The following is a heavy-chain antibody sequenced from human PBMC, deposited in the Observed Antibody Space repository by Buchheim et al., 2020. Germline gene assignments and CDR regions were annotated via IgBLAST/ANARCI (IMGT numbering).Heavy chain of an antibody. CDR3: ARDPPKSGFAFHT. J-gene: IGHJ3*01. D-gene: IGHD5-12*01. Sequence: QVQLVESGGDVVQPGRSLRLSCAASGFTFSSSAMHWVRQAPGKGLEWVAVIWFDGSHKYYGDSVKGRFIISRENSKHMVYLQMNSLRAEDTAAYYCARDPPKSGFAFHTWGQGT. CDR1: GFTFSSSA. V-gene: IGHV3-33*01. CDR2: IWFDGSHK.